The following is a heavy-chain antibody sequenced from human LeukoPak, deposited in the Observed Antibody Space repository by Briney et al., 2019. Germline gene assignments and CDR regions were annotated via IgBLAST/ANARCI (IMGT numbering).Heavy chain of an antibody. Sequence: PGGSLRLSCAASGFTFSDYYMSWLRQAPGKGLKWVSYISSSGSTIYYADSVKGRFTISRDNAKNSLYLQMNSLRAEDTAVYYCAREGALGSSIDYWGQGTLVTVSS. J-gene: IGHJ4*02. CDR1: GFTFSDYY. V-gene: IGHV3-11*04. CDR3: AREGALGSSIDY. D-gene: IGHD6-6*01. CDR2: ISSSGSTI.